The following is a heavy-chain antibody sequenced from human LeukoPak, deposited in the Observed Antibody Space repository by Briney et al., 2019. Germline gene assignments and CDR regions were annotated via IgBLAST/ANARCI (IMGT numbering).Heavy chain of an antibody. J-gene: IGHJ5*02. CDR3: ARGRSGYCSGGSCRNWFDP. Sequence: GESLKISCKGSGYSFTSYWIGWVRQMPGKGLEWMGIIYSGDSDTRYSPSFQGQVTISADKSISTAYLQWSSLKASDTAMYYCARGRSGYCSGGSCRNWFDPWGQGTLVTVSS. D-gene: IGHD2-15*01. CDR2: IYSGDSDT. CDR1: GYSFTSYW. V-gene: IGHV5-51*01.